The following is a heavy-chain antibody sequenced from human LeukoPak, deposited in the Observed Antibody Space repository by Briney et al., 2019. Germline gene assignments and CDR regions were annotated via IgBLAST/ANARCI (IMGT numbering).Heavy chain of an antibody. CDR3: AVWFGKFDIPQRFDY. J-gene: IGHJ4*02. Sequence: ASVKVSCKASGYTFTNYYMHWVRQAPGQGLEWMGWINPNSGSTNYAQKFQGRVTMTRDTSISTAYMELSRLRSDDTAVYYCAVWFGKFDIPQRFDYWGQGTLVTVSS. D-gene: IGHD3-10*01. CDR2: INPNSGST. CDR1: GYTFTNYY. V-gene: IGHV1-2*02.